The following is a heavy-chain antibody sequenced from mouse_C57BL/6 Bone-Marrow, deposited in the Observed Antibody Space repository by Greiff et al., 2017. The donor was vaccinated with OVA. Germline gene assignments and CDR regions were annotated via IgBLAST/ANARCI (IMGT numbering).Heavy chain of an antibody. V-gene: IGHV1-55*01. CDR3: SRSPDCYYVGY. CDR1: GYTFTSYW. D-gene: IGHD2-3*01. J-gene: IGHJ2*01. CDR2: ISPGSGST. Sequence: QVQLQQPGAELVKPGASVKLSCKASGYTFTSYWITWVKQRPGQGLEWIGDISPGSGSTNYTEKFKRQATLTVDTSYSTAYMHLSSLTSEVSAVYNFSRSPDCYYVGYWGQGTTLTVSS.